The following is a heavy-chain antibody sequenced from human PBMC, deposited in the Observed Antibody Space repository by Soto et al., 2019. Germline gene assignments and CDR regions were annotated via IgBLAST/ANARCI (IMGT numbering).Heavy chain of an antibody. V-gene: IGHV3-30-3*01. CDR3: ARMDYGDSSTTYYYYGMDV. Sequence: GGSLRLSCAASGFTFSSYAMHWVRQAPGKGLEWVAVISYDGSNKYYADSVKGRFTISRDNSKNTLYLQMNSLRAEDTAVYYCARMDYGDSSTTYYYYGMDVWGQGTTVTVSS. CDR1: GFTFSSYA. J-gene: IGHJ6*02. D-gene: IGHD4-17*01. CDR2: ISYDGSNK.